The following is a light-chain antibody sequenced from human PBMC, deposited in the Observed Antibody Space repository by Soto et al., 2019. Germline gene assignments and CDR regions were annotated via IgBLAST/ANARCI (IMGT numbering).Light chain of an antibody. Sequence: QSALTQPPSASGSPGQSVTISCTGTSSDVGAYNCVSWYQQHPGKAPKLMIYEVSKRPSGVPDRFSGSKSGNTASLTVSGLQAEVEADYYICRQQQPVIFGGGTKLTVL. J-gene: IGLJ2*01. CDR2: EVS. V-gene: IGLV2-8*01. CDR1: SSDVGAYNC. CDR3: YICRQQQPVI.